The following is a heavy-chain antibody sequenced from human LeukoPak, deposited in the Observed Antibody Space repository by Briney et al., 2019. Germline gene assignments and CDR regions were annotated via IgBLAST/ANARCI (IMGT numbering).Heavy chain of an antibody. CDR1: GFTFDGFA. CDR2: ISWNSANI. Sequence: PGRSLRLSCVASGFTFDGFAMHWVRQAPGKGLEWVSSISWNSANIAQADSVKGRFTVSRDNAKNSLYLQMNSLRFEDMALYFCAKASTHDLVPSIAYWGQGTLVTVSA. D-gene: IGHD3-3*01. CDR3: AKASTHDLVPSIAY. V-gene: IGHV3-9*03. J-gene: IGHJ4*02.